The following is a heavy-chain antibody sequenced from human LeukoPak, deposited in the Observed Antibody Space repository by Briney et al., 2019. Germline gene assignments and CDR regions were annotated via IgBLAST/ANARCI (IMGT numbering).Heavy chain of an antibody. D-gene: IGHD1-26*01. J-gene: IGHJ6*03. CDR3: ARGTGAWELPPYYYYYYYMDV. CDR1: GYTFTSYD. V-gene: IGHV1-8*01. Sequence: ASVKVSCKASGYTFTSYDINWVRQATGQGLEWMGWMNPNSGNTGYAQKFQGRVTMTRNTSISTAYMELSSLRSEDTAVYYCARGTGAWELPPYYYYYYYMDVWGKGTTVTVSS. CDR2: MNPNSGNT.